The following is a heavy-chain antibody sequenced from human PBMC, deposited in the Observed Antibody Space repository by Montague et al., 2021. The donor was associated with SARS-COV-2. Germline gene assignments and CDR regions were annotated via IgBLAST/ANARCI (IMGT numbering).Heavy chain of an antibody. J-gene: IGHJ4*02. CDR2: ISSSSSTI. D-gene: IGHD3-9*01. Sequence: SLRLSCAASGFTFSSYSMNWVRQAPGKGLEWVSYISSSSSTIYXXXPXXXRFXISRDNAKNSLYLQMNSLRAEDTAVYYCARDLRWGYYDILTGYYRPLDYWGQGTLVTVSS. V-gene: IGHV3-48*04. CDR1: GFTFSSYS. CDR3: ARDLRWGYYDILTGYYRPLDY.